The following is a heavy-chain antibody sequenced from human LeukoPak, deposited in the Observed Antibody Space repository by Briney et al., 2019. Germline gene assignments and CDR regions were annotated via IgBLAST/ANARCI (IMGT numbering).Heavy chain of an antibody. V-gene: IGHV4-59*08. CDR1: GVSISSYY. Sequence: SETLSLTCTVSGVSISSYYWSWIRQPPGKGLEWVGYIYSSGSTNYNPSLKSQVIISVDTSKSQFSLKLSSVTAADTAVYYCARRVWGNASPYCTNGVCYKGGYYYGMDVWGKGTTVTVSS. J-gene: IGHJ6*04. D-gene: IGHD2-8*01. CDR2: IYSSGST. CDR3: ARRVWGNASPYCTNGVCYKGGYYYGMDV.